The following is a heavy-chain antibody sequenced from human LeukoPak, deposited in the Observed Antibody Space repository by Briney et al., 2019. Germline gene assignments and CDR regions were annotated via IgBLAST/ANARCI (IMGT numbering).Heavy chain of an antibody. CDR1: GGSISTYH. D-gene: IGHD3-22*01. Sequence: SETLSLTCTVSGGSISTYHWSWIRQPPGKGLEWIGYIYDSETTNYNPSLESRVTISVDRSKNYLSLKLTSVTAADTAVYYCARIKYSDSSGYYYESWGQGTLVTISS. J-gene: IGHJ5*02. CDR2: IYDSETT. CDR3: ARIKYSDSSGYYYES. V-gene: IGHV4-59*01.